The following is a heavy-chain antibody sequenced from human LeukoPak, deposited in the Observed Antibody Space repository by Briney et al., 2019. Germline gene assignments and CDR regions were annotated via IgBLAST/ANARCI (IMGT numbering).Heavy chain of an antibody. CDR1: DYAISSNNW. J-gene: IGHJ4*02. CDR3: ARKVAGLSYFDN. V-gene: IGHV4-28*01. CDR2: IYYTGST. D-gene: IGHD6-19*01. Sequence: SDTLSLSCAVSDYAISSNNWWGWVRQPPGKGLEWIGYIYYTGSTYYNPSLKSRVAMSVDTSKNHFSLKLTSVTAGDTAVYYCARKVAGLSYFDNWGQGTLVTVSS.